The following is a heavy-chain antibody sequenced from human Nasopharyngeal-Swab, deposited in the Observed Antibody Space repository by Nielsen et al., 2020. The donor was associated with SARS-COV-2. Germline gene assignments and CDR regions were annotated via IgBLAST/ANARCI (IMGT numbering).Heavy chain of an antibody. D-gene: IGHD6-13*01. CDR1: GFTFSSYD. Sequence: GESLKISCAASGFTFSSYDMHWVRQVAEKGLEWVSAIATAGDTYYAGSVKGRFTISRETAKNSLYLQMNRLRAEDTAVYYCARGYEVAARDDWFDPWGQGTLVTVSS. J-gene: IGHJ5*02. CDR2: IATAGDT. V-gene: IGHV3-13*01. CDR3: ARGYEVAARDDWFDP.